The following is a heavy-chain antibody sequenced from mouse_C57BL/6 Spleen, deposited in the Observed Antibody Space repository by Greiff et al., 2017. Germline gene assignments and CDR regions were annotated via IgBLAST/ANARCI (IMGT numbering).Heavy chain of an antibody. D-gene: IGHD1-1*01. J-gene: IGHJ2*01. V-gene: IGHV1-80*01. CDR1: GYAFSSYW. CDR3: ANQVSYYGSFGY. Sequence: VQLQQSGAELVKPGASVKISCKASGYAFSSYWMNWVKQRPGKGLEWIGQIYPGDGDTNYNGKFKGKATLTADTSSITAYMQLSSLTSEDSAVYSYANQVSYYGSFGYWGQGTTLTVSS. CDR2: IYPGDGDT.